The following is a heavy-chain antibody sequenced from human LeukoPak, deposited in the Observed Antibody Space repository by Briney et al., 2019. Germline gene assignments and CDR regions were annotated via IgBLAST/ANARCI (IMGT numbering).Heavy chain of an antibody. Sequence: SETLSLTCTVSGGSISSYYWSWIRQPPGKGLEWIGYIHFSGSTNYNPSLKSRVTVSDDKSKNQFSLKLSSVTAADTTVYYCARIFRGAYFDYWGQGTLVTVSS. D-gene: IGHD3-10*01. J-gene: IGHJ4*02. CDR2: IHFSGST. CDR1: GGSISSYY. CDR3: ARIFRGAYFDY. V-gene: IGHV4-59*01.